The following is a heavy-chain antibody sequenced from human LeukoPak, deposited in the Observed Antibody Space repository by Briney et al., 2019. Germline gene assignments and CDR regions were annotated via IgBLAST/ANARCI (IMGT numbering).Heavy chain of an antibody. V-gene: IGHV3-7*01. CDR3: ARDTIERGYCSGGSCPNVYYYYYGMDA. J-gene: IGHJ6*02. CDR2: IKQDGSEK. D-gene: IGHD2-15*01. Sequence: GGSLRLSCAASGFTFSSYWMSWVRQAPGKGLEWVANIKQDGSEKYYVDSVKGRFTISRDNAKNSLYLQMNSLRAEDTAVYYCARDTIERGYCSGGSCPNVYYYYYGMDAWGQGTTVTVSS. CDR1: GFTFSSYW.